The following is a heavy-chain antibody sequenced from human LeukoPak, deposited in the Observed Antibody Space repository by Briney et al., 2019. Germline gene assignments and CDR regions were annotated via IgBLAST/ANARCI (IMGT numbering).Heavy chain of an antibody. V-gene: IGHV3-23*01. CDR3: AKGSREWEVLDAFDI. CDR2: ISGSGASR. D-gene: IGHD1-26*01. CDR1: GLTFSNYD. J-gene: IGHJ3*02. Sequence: PGGSLRLSCAVSGLTFSNYDLNWVRQAPGKGLERDSGISGSGASRDYADSVKGRFTISRDNAKNTLYLQMTSVRAEDTAVYYCAKGSREWEVLDAFDIWGQGTMVTVSS.